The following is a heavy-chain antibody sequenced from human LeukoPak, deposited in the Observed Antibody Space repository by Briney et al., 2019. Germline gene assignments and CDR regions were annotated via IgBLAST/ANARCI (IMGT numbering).Heavy chain of an antibody. D-gene: IGHD2-15*01. J-gene: IGHJ4*02. CDR3: AGVVGPGNFDY. Sequence: SETLSLTCTVSGGSISSYYWSWIRQPPGKGLEWIGYIYYSGSTNYNPSLKSRVTISVDTSKNQFSLKLSSVTAADTAVYYCAGVVGPGNFDYWGQGTLVTVSS. CDR2: IYYSGST. CDR1: GGSISSYY. V-gene: IGHV4-59*01.